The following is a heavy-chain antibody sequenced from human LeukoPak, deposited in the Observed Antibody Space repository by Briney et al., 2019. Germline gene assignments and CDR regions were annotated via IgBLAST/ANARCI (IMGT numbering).Heavy chain of an antibody. CDR1: GGSISSGSYY. CDR2: IYYSGST. Sequence: SETLSLTCTVSGGSISSGSYYWGWIRQPPGKGLEWIGSIYYSGSTYYNPSLKSGVTISVDTSKNQFSLKLSSVTAADTAVYYCARSDGVNEYSSSWYFDYWAREPWSPSPQ. CDR3: ARSDGVNEYSSSWYFDY. J-gene: IGHJ4*02. V-gene: IGHV4-39*01. D-gene: IGHD6-6*01.